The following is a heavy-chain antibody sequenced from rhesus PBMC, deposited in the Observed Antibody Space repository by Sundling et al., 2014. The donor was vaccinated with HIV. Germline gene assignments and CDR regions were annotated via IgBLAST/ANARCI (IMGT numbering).Heavy chain of an antibody. D-gene: IGHD4-29*01. CDR1: GFTFSSYG. CDR2: INSGGGST. J-gene: IGHJ6*01. V-gene: IGHV3S42*01. CDR3: GKDYVSVGYGRSYGLDS. Sequence: EVQLVETGGGLVQPGGSLKLSCAASGFTFSSYGMSWVRQAPGKGLEWVSAINSGGGSTYYADSVKGRFTISRDNSKNTLSLQMNSLRPEDTAVYYCGKDYVSVGYGRSYGLDSWGQGVVVTVSS.